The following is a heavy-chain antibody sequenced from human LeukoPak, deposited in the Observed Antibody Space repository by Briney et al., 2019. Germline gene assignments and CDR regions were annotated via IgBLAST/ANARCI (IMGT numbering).Heavy chain of an antibody. V-gene: IGHV4-39*01. Sequence: SETLSLTCTVSGGSISSSSYYWGWIRRPPGKGLEWIGSIYSGGSTYYSPSLKSRVTISVDTSKNQFSLKLSSVTAADTAVYYCARQVGSYYIGAFDIWGQGTMVTVSS. CDR3: ARQVGSYYIGAFDI. J-gene: IGHJ3*02. CDR2: IYSGGST. D-gene: IGHD1-26*01. CDR1: GGSISSSSYY.